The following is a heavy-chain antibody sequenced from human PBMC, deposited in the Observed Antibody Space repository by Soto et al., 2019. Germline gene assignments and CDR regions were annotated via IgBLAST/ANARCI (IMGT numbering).Heavy chain of an antibody. CDR3: ARRRSSTAFDI. CDR1: GGSISSGDYY. V-gene: IGHV4-30-4*01. CDR2: IYYSGTT. J-gene: IGHJ3*02. D-gene: IGHD2-2*01. Sequence: SETLSLTCTVSGGSISSGDYYWSWVRQPPGKGLEWIAYIYYSGTTYYNPSLKSRVTMSRDTSKNQFSLKLESVTAADTAMFYCARRRSSTAFDIWGQGTMVPSPQ.